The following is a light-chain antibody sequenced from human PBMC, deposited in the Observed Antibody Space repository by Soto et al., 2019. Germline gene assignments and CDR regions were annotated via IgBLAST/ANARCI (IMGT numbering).Light chain of an antibody. J-gene: IGLJ2*01. Sequence: QSALTQPRSVSGSPGQSVTISCTGTSSDVGGYNYVSWYQQHPGKAPKLMIYDVSKRPSGVPDRFSGSKSGNTASLTISGLQAEDHADYYCCSCAGSYTPYVVFGGGTKVTVL. V-gene: IGLV2-11*01. CDR2: DVS. CDR1: SSDVGGYNY. CDR3: CSCAGSYTPYVV.